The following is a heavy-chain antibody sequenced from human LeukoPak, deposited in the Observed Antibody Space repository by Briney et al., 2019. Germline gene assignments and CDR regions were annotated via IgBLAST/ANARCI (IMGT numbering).Heavy chain of an antibody. D-gene: IGHD2-2*01. V-gene: IGHV1-69*04. CDR1: GGTFSSYA. J-gene: IGHJ6*02. CDR3: ARDRRVVPGAFYYYYYGMDV. Sequence: GASVKVSCKASGGTFSSYAISWVRQAPGQGLEWMGRIISILGIANYAQKFQGRVTITADKSTSTAYMELSSLRSEDTAVYYCARDRRVVPGAFYYYYYGMDVWGQGTTVTVSS. CDR2: IISILGIA.